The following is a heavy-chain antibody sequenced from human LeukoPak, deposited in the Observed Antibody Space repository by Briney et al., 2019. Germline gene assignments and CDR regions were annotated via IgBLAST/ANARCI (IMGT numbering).Heavy chain of an antibody. V-gene: IGHV3-53*01. CDR2: IYSSGST. J-gene: IGHJ4*02. CDR1: GFTVSSNY. Sequence: PGGSLRLSCAASGFTVSSNYMSWVRQAPGKGLEWVSVIYSSGSTYYADSVQGRFSISRDNSKNTLYLQMNSLRAEDTAVYFCARVRNLNSVAGTDDYWGQGTLVTVSS. CDR3: ARVRNLNSVAGTDDY. D-gene: IGHD6-19*01.